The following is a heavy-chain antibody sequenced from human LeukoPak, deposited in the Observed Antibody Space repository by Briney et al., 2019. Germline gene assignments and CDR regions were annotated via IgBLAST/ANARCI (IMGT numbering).Heavy chain of an antibody. D-gene: IGHD5-12*01. CDR2: ISSSSSTI. Sequence: PGGSLRLSCAASGFTFSSYSMNWVRQAPGKRLEWVSYISSSSSTIYYADSVKGRFTISRDNAKNSLYLQMNSLRAEDTAVYYCARDKRARRGYSGYDWMVDYWGQGTLVTVSS. CDR1: GFTFSSYS. J-gene: IGHJ4*02. CDR3: ARDKRARRGYSGYDWMVDY. V-gene: IGHV3-48*01.